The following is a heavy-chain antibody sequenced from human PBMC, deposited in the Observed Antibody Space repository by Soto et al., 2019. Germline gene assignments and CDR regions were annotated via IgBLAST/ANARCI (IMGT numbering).Heavy chain of an antibody. Sequence: EVQLLESGGGLVQPGGSLRLSCAASGLTFSSYAMSSVRQAPGKGLEWVSGISGSGISTYYADSVKGRFTSSRDNSKNTLYLQMNSLRAEDTAVYYCANNSDSSAYSSFDYWGQGTLVTVSS. CDR2: ISGSGIST. CDR3: ANNSDSSAYSSFDY. CDR1: GLTFSSYA. D-gene: IGHD3-22*01. V-gene: IGHV3-23*01. J-gene: IGHJ4*02.